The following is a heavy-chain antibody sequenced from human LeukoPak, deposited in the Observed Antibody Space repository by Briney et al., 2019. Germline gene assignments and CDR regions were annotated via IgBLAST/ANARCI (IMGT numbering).Heavy chain of an antibody. CDR1: EFTFSSYS. CDR3: ARDPGHCSGGSCTYYYGMDV. CDR2: ISSSSSTI. Sequence: GGSLRLSCAASEFTFSSYSMNWVRQAPGKGLEWVSCISSSSSTIYYADSVKGRFTISRDNAKNSLYLQMNSLRAEDTAVYYCARDPGHCSGGSCTYYYGMDVWGQGTTVTVSS. V-gene: IGHV3-48*04. J-gene: IGHJ6*02. D-gene: IGHD2-15*01.